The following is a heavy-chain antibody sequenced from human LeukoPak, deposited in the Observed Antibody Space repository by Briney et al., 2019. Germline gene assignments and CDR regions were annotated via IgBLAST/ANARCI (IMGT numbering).Heavy chain of an antibody. D-gene: IGHD2-2*01. CDR3: ARESHCSSTSCRYRYYFDY. CDR2: INHSGST. CDR1: GGSFSGYY. Sequence: PSETLSLTCAVYGGSFSGYYWSWIRQPPGKGVEWIGEINHSGSTNYNPSLKSRVTISVDTSKNQFSLKLSSVTAADTAVYYCARESHCSSTSCRYRYYFDYWGQGTLVTVSS. J-gene: IGHJ4*02. V-gene: IGHV4-34*01.